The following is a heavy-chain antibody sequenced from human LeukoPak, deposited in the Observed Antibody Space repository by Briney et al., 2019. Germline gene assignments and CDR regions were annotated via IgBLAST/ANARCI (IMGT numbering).Heavy chain of an antibody. CDR3: AKLYYYGSGSHPPDAFDI. D-gene: IGHD3-10*01. CDR1: GFTFSSYG. J-gene: IGHJ3*02. V-gene: IGHV3-30*18. Sequence: GGSLRLSCAASGFTFSSYGMHWVRQAPGKGLEWVAVISYDGSNKYYADSVKGRFTISRDNSKNTLYLQMNSLRAEDTAVYYCAKLYYYGSGSHPPDAFDIWGQGTMVTVSS. CDR2: ISYDGSNK.